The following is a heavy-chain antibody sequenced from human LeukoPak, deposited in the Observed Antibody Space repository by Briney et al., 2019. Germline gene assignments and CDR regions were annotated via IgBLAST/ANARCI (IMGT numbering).Heavy chain of an antibody. D-gene: IGHD4-17*01. V-gene: IGHV3-7*01. CDR3: ARVGYGAKRDDAFDI. Sequence: PGGSLRLSCAASGFTFSSYWMSWVRQAPGKGLEWVANIKQDGSEKYYVDSVKGRFTISRGNAKNSLYLQMNSLRAEDTAVYYCARVGYGAKRDDAFDIWGQGTMVTVSS. CDR1: GFTFSSYW. J-gene: IGHJ3*02. CDR2: IKQDGSEK.